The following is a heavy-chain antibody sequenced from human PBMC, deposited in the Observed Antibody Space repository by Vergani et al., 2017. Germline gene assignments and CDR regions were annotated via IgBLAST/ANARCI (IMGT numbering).Heavy chain of an antibody. Sequence: EVQLLESGGGLVQPGGSLRLSCAASGFTFSSYAMSWVRQAPGKGMEWVSAISGSGGSTYYTDSVKGRFTISRDNSKTTLYLQMNSLRAEDTAVYYCARVDGGFRTGGSFDIWGQGTMVTVSS. D-gene: IGHD3-16*01. V-gene: IGHV3-23*01. CDR1: GFTFSSYA. J-gene: IGHJ3*02. CDR3: ARVDGGFRTGGSFDI. CDR2: ISGSGGST.